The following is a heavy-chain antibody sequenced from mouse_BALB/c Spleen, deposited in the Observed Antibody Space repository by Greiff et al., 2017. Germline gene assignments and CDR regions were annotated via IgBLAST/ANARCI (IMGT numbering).Heavy chain of an antibody. CDR2: IWAGGST. CDR1: GFSLTSYG. V-gene: IGHV2-9*02. Sequence: VQGVESGPGLVAPSQSLSITCTVSGFSLTSYGVHWVRQPPGKGLEWLGVIWAGGSTNYNSALMSRLSISKDNSKSQVFLKMNSLQTDDTAMYYCARDRGAGTFLYFDYWGQGTTLTVSS. J-gene: IGHJ2*01. CDR3: ARDRGAGTFLYFDY. D-gene: IGHD4-1*01.